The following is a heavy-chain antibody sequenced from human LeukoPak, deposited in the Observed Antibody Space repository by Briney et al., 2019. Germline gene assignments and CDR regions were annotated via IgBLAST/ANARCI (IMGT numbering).Heavy chain of an antibody. D-gene: IGHD4-17*01. CDR2: IRYDGSNK. Sequence: QPGGSLRLSCAASGFTFSSYGMHWVRQAPGKGLEWVAFIRYDGSNKYYADSVKGRFTISRDNSKNTLCLQMNSLRAEDTAVYYCAKVPPTPVDYWGQGTLVTVSS. V-gene: IGHV3-30*02. J-gene: IGHJ4*02. CDR1: GFTFSSYG. CDR3: AKVPPTPVDY.